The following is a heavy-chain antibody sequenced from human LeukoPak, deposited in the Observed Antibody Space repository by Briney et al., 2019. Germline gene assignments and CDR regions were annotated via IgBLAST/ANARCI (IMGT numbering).Heavy chain of an antibody. CDR3: ARADIVVVVAATLVDAFDI. D-gene: IGHD2-15*01. Sequence: GGSLRLSCAASGFTFSSYGMHWVRQAPGKGLEWVAFIRYDGSNKYYADSVKGRFTISRDNSKNTLYLQMNSLRAEDTAVYYCARADIVVVVAATLVDAFDIWGQGTMVTVSS. CDR2: IRYDGSNK. V-gene: IGHV3-30*02. J-gene: IGHJ3*02. CDR1: GFTFSSYG.